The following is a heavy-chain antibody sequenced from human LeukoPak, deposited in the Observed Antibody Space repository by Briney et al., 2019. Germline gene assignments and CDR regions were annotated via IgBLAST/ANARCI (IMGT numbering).Heavy chain of an antibody. J-gene: IGHJ6*02. V-gene: IGHV3-23*01. Sequence: GGSLRLSCAASGFTFSTSVMSWVRQVPGKGLEWVSTLNRDGTRTYYSLSSSGRFIVSRDNSMNTLYLQMNSLRAEDTAVYYCAKEVYDFWRYYYYGMDVWGQGTTVTVSS. CDR3: AKEVYDFWRYYYYGMDV. CDR2: LNRDGTRT. CDR1: GFTFSTSV. D-gene: IGHD3-3*01.